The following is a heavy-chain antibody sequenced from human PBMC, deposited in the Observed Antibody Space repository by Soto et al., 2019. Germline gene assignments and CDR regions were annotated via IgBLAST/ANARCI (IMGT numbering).Heavy chain of an antibody. CDR2: IYWDDDK. J-gene: IGHJ4*02. CDR3: THTDSRTSLAMDY. Sequence: QITLKESGPTLVKPTQTLTLTCTFSGFSLYTGGVGVAWIRQPPGKALEWLALIYWDDDKRYSPSLKNRLTITKDPSKRQVVLSMTDMDPVDTATYFCTHTDSRTSLAMDYWGQGTLVTVSS. D-gene: IGHD2-21*02. V-gene: IGHV2-5*02. CDR1: GFSLYTGGVG.